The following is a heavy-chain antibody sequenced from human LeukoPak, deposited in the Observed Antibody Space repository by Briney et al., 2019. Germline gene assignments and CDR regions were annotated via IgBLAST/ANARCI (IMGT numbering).Heavy chain of an antibody. CDR1: EFPFSSYS. V-gene: IGHV3-21*01. CDR3: ARPRLGSINWYIALDI. J-gene: IGHJ3*02. Sequence: GGSLRLSCAASEFPFSSYSMIWVRQAPGKGLERVSSIGSSGTYIYYADSVKGRFTISRDNAKNSLYLQMNGLRAEDTAVYYCARPRLGSINWYIALDIWGQGTMVTVSS. D-gene: IGHD6-13*01. CDR2: IGSSGTYI.